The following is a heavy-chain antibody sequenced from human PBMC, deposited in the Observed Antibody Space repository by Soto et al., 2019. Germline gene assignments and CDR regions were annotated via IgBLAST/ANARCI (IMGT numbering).Heavy chain of an antibody. CDR3: TRVYCSGGSCLGHYFDY. CDR1: GFTFGDYA. D-gene: IGHD2-15*01. CDR2: IRSKAYGGTT. V-gene: IGHV3-49*03. Sequence: TGGSLRLSCTASGFTFGDYAMSWFRQAPGKGLEWVGFIRSKAYGGTTEYAASVKGRFTISRDDSKSIAYLQMNSLKTEDTAVYYCTRVYCSGGSCLGHYFDYWGQGTLVTVSS. J-gene: IGHJ4*02.